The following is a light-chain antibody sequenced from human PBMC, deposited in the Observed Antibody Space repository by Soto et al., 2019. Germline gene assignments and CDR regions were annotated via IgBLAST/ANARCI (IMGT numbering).Light chain of an antibody. CDR1: QTVRRN. CDR2: GAS. CDR3: QQYNNWPPMT. Sequence: VLTQSPDTLSVSPGERATLYCRASQTVRRNLAWYQQKPGQAPRLLIFGASTRATGIPATFSGSGSGADFTLTISSLQSEDSAVYYCQQYNNWPPMTFGQGTKVDIK. V-gene: IGKV3-15*01. J-gene: IGKJ1*01.